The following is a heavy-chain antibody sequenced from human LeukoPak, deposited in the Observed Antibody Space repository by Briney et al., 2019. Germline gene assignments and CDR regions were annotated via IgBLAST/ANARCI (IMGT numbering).Heavy chain of an antibody. J-gene: IGHJ6*02. CDR3: ALLVVTVGTPYYYCGVDV. V-gene: IGHV1-2*02. CDR1: GYTFTDYY. Sequence: ASVKVSCKASGYTFTDYYMHWVRQAPGQGLEWMGWINPNSGGTNYAPRFQGRVTMTRDTSISTAYMDLSRLRSDDTGVYYCALLVVTVGTPYYYCGVDVWGQGTTVTVSS. D-gene: IGHD3-22*01. CDR2: INPNSGGT.